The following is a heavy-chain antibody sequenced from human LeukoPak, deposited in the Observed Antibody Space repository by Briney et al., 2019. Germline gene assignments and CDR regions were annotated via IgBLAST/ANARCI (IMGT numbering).Heavy chain of an antibody. V-gene: IGHV4-38-2*01. J-gene: IGHJ4*02. CDR2: IYHSGST. CDR1: GYSISSGYY. Sequence: PSETLSLTCAVSGYSISSGYYWGWIRQPPGKGLEWIGSIYHSGSTYYNPSLKSRVTISVDTSKNQFSLKLSSVTAADTAVYYCARQLVYYDFWSGYEDYWGQGTLVTVSS. D-gene: IGHD3-3*01. CDR3: ARQLVYYDFWSGYEDY.